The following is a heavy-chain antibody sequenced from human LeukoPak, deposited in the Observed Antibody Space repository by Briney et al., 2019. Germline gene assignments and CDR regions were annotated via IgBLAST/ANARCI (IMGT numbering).Heavy chain of an antibody. CDR1: RFTFSTYA. V-gene: IGHV3-23*01. Sequence: GSLRLSCAASRFTFSTYAMSWVRPPPGKGLEWVSAISGSDGSTYYADSVKGRFTISRDNSENTVYLQMNNLRAEDTAVYYCAGRVTGYSSGYVYWGQGTLVTVSS. J-gene: IGHJ4*02. CDR2: ISGSDGST. CDR3: AGRVTGYSSGYVY. D-gene: IGHD5-18*01.